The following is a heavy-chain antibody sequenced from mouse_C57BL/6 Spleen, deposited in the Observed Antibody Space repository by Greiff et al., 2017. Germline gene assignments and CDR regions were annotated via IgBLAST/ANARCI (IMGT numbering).Heavy chain of an antibody. CDR3: ARDSPYDYDGYFDV. CDR2: INYDGGST. CDR1: GFTFSDYY. V-gene: IGHV5-16*01. J-gene: IGHJ1*03. D-gene: IGHD2-4*01. Sequence: EVKLVESEGGLVQPGSSMKLSCTASGFTFSDYYMAWVRQVPEKGLEWVANINYDGGSTYYLDSLKSRFIISRDNAKNILYLQMSSLKSEATATYYCARDSPYDYDGYFDVWGTGTTVTVSS.